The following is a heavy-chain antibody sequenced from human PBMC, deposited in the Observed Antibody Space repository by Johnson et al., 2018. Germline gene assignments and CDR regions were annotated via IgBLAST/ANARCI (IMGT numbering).Heavy chain of an antibody. Sequence: VQLVQSGGGLVQPGGSLKLSCAASGFTFSGSAMHWVRQASGKGLEWVGRIRSKANSYATAYAASVKGRFTISRDDSKNTAYLQMNSLKTEDTAVYYCSVLQWGACDIWGQGTMVTVSS. J-gene: IGHJ3*02. V-gene: IGHV3-73*01. CDR2: IRSKANSYAT. CDR3: SVLQWGACDI. D-gene: IGHD5-24*01. CDR1: GFTFSGSA.